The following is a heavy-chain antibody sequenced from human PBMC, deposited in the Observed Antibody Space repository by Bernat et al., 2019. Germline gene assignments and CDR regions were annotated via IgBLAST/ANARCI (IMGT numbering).Heavy chain of an antibody. V-gene: IGHV3-23*04. CDR1: GFTFGTFA. CDR3: AKFRGQLIRHSYMNV. Sequence: EVRLVESGGALVQPGGSLRLSCAASGFTFGTFAMSWVRQAPGKGLEWVSAMTGGGTTYYAASVKGRVIISRDNSKNMLFMQMNSLTAEDTAVYYCAKFRGQLIRHSYMNVWGEGTTFTVS. CDR2: MTGGGTT. J-gene: IGHJ6*03.